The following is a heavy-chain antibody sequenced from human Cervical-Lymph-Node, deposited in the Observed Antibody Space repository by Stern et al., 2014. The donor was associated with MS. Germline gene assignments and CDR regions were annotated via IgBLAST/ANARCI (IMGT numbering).Heavy chain of an antibody. J-gene: IGHJ4*02. CDR1: GGSISSSSYY. V-gene: IGHV4-39*01. Sequence: QVQLQESGPGLVKPSETLSLTCTVSGGSISSSSYYWGWIRQPPGKGLEWIGSIYYSGSTYYNPYLKSRVTISVDTSKNQFSLQRSSVTAADTAVYYCARHLEWFGGYWGQGTLVTVSS. CDR3: ARHLEWFGGY. D-gene: IGHD3-10*01. CDR2: IYYSGST.